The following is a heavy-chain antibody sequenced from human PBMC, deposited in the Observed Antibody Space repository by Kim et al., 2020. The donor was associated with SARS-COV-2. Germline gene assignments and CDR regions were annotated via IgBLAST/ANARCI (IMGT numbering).Heavy chain of an antibody. CDR3: ASNWLARSRPCSYFDP. Sequence: GGSLRLSCAASGFTFSDFWMGWVRQAPGKGLEWVAIIKRAGSERSTEDSATGRFTIISASAEYTHFLELQMMRPETEDTYYCASNWLARSRPCSYFDP. CDR2: IKRAGSER. V-gene: IGHV3-7*03. CDR1: GFTFSDFW. D-gene: IGHD3-10*01. J-gene: IGHJ5*02.